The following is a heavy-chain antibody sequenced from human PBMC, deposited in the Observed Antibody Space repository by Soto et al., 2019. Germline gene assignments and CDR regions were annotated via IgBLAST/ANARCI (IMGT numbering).Heavy chain of an antibody. V-gene: IGHV3-30-3*01. CDR3: ARDPSRYYYDSSGPLPPSE. J-gene: IGHJ4*02. CDR2: ISYDGSNK. D-gene: IGHD3-22*01. Sequence: PGGSLRLSCAASGFTFSSYAMHWVRQAPGKGLEWVAVISYDGSNKYYADSVKGRFTISRDNSKNTLYLQMNSLRAEDTAVYYCARDPSRYYYDSSGPLPPSEWGQGTLVTVSS. CDR1: GFTFSSYA.